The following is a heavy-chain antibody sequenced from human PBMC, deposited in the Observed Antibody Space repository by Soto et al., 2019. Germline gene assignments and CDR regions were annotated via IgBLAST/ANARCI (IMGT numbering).Heavy chain of an antibody. V-gene: IGHV1-46*01. D-gene: IGHD3-16*02. J-gene: IGHJ3*01. CDR2: INPSGGST. CDR3: ARYRTKVPVAFDV. Sequence: ASVKVSCTASGYTFTSYYMHWVRQAPGQGLEWMGIINPSGGSTSYAQKFQGRVTMTRDTPTNTAYMDLSGLRSEDTAVYYCARYRTKVPVAFDVWGQGTMVTVSS. CDR1: GYTFTSYY.